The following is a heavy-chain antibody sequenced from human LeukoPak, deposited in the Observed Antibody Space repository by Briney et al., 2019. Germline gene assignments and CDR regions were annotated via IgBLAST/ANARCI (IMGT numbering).Heavy chain of an antibody. Sequence: GGSLRLSCAGSGFIFNNYAMHWVRQPPGKGLEWVSGISWNSGSIDYADSVKGRSTISRDNAKNSLYLQMNSLRVEDTAFYYCAKDNRRHYTSGPNPDSLHWGQGALVTVSS. D-gene: IGHD6-19*01. J-gene: IGHJ4*02. V-gene: IGHV3-9*01. CDR1: GFIFNNYA. CDR3: AKDNRRHYTSGPNPDSLH. CDR2: ISWNSGSI.